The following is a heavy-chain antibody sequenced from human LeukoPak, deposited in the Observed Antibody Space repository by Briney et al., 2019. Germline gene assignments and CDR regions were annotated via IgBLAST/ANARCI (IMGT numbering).Heavy chain of an antibody. CDR1: GFTVSSNY. V-gene: IGHV3-53*01. CDR2: IYSGGST. D-gene: IGHD3-16*01. Sequence: GGSLRLSCSASGFTVSSNYMSWVRQAPGKGLEWVSVIYSGGSTYYADSVKGRFTISRDNSKNTLYLQMNSLRAEDTAVYYCARVPRYPDYLYFDYWGQGTLVTVSS. CDR3: ARVPRYPDYLYFDY. J-gene: IGHJ4*02.